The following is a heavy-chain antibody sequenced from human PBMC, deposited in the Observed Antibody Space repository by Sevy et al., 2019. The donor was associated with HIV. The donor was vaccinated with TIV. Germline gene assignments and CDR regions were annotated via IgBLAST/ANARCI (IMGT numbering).Heavy chain of an antibody. V-gene: IGHV3-23*01. CDR1: GFTFSSYV. D-gene: IGHD3-9*01. Sequence: GGSLRLSCAASGFTFSSYVMSWVRQAPGKGLEWVSTISGSGGSTYYADSVKGRFTISRDDSKNTLYLQMNSRRADDTAVYYCAKSPALFTLFDYWGQGTLVTVSS. CDR2: ISGSGGST. J-gene: IGHJ4*02. CDR3: AKSPALFTLFDY.